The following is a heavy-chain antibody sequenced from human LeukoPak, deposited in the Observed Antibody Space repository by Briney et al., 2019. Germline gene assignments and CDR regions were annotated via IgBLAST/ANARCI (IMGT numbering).Heavy chain of an antibody. J-gene: IGHJ4*02. D-gene: IGHD6-19*01. V-gene: IGHV1-18*01. CDR3: ARDWGIAVGEDC. CDR2: ISAYNGNT. Sequence: ASVNVPCKSCVYTHTRYGISWVRQPPGRGRAGMGWISAYNGNTNYAQMLRGRVTMTTDTSTSTAYMELRSLRSDDTAVYYCARDWGIAVGEDCGGQGTLVTVSS. CDR1: VYTHTRYG.